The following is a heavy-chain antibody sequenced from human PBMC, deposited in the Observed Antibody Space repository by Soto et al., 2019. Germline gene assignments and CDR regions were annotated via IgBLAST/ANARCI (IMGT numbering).Heavy chain of an antibody. CDR1: GFTFSSYG. D-gene: IGHD4-17*01. V-gene: IGHV3-30*18. Sequence: GGSLRLSCAASGFTFSSYGMHWVRQAPGKGLEWVAVISYDGSNKYYADSVKGRFTISRDDSKNTLYLQMNSLRAEDTAVYYCAKDSELRSYCYGMDVWGQGTTVTVSS. CDR3: AKDSELRSYCYGMDV. CDR2: ISYDGSNK. J-gene: IGHJ6*02.